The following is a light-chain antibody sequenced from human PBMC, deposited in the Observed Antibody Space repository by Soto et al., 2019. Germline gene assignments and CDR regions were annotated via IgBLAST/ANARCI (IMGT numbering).Light chain of an antibody. CDR1: QDIISW. Sequence: DIQMTQSPSSVSASVGDRVTITCRTSQDIISWLAWYQQEPGKAPKLLIYAASSLQSGVPSRFSGSGSGTDFTLTISSLQPEDFATYYCQPANSFPLTFGGGTKVEIK. CDR3: QPANSFPLT. CDR2: AAS. J-gene: IGKJ4*01. V-gene: IGKV1-12*01.